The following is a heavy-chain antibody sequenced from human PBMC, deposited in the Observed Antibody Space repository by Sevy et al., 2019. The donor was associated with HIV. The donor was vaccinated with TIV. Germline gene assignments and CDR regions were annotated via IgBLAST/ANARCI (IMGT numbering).Heavy chain of an antibody. CDR2: ISYSGSP. D-gene: IGHD3-16*01. CDR1: GGSISSGGYS. Sequence: SETLSLTCTVSGGSISSGGYSWTWIRQHPGKGLEWIGNISYSGSPYYNPSLKSRLTISLDTSKNQFFLKMTSVTAADTAVYYCVREGGGGAYFMAHFDSWGRGTLVTVSS. J-gene: IGHJ4*02. CDR3: VREGGGGAYFMAHFDS. V-gene: IGHV4-31*03.